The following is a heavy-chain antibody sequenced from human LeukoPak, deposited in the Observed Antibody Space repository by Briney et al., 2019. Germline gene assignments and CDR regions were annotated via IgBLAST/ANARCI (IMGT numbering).Heavy chain of an antibody. J-gene: IGHJ4*02. CDR1: GFTFSSYE. D-gene: IGHD1-26*01. CDR3: ARDPGGGELLVDY. V-gene: IGHV3-7*01. Sequence: LTGGSLRLSGAASGFTFSSYEMNWVRQAPGKGLEWVANIKQDGSEKYYVDSVKGRFTISRDNAKNSLYLQMNSLRAEDTAVYYCARDPGGGELLVDYWGQGTLVTVSS. CDR2: IKQDGSEK.